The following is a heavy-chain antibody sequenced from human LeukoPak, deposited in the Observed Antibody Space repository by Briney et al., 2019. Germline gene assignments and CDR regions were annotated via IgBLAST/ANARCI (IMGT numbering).Heavy chain of an antibody. CDR1: GFTFSSYT. CDR2: ITSSSSHI. V-gene: IGHV3-21*01. CDR3: ATVMVRGVIKNYGMDV. Sequence: KPGGSLRLSCVASGFTFSSYTMNWVRQAPGKGLEWVSSITSSSSHIYYRDSVKGRFTISRDNAKNSLYLQMNSLRAEDTAVYYCATVMVRGVIKNYGMDVWGQGTTVTVSS. D-gene: IGHD3-10*01. J-gene: IGHJ6*02.